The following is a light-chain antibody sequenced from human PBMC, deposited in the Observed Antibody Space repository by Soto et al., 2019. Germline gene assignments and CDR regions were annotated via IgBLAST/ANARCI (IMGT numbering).Light chain of an antibody. CDR1: QSVSNW. J-gene: IGKJ3*01. CDR3: QHYDTYPFT. V-gene: IGKV1-5*02. CDR2: DAS. Sequence: DIQMTQVPSTLSASVGDRVSILCRASQSVSNWLAWYQQKPGKAPKLLIYDASSLESGVPSRFSGSGYGTEFTLTISSLQPDDFATYYCQHYDTYPFTFGPGTKV.